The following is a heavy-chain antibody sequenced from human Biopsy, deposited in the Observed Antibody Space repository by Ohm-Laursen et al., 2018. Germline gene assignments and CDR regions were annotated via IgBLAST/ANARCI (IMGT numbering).Heavy chain of an antibody. CDR1: GFSFSDHY. V-gene: IGHV3-23*01. Sequence: SLRLSCAASGFSFSDHYMDWVRQAPGKGLEWVSSISASDDSKYYGDSVKGRFTISRDSSTNTLYLQMNGLRADDTAVYYCATGPVQMVYANLRGEFASWGQGALVTVSS. CDR2: ISASDDSK. CDR3: ATGPVQMVYANLRGEFAS. J-gene: IGHJ5*02. D-gene: IGHD2-8*01.